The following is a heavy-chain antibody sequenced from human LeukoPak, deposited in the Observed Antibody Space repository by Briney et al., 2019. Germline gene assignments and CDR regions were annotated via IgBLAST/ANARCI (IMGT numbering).Heavy chain of an antibody. Sequence: ASVKVSCKASGYTFTSYYMHWVRQAPGQGLEWMGIINPSGGSTSYAQKFQGRVTMTRDTSTSTVYMELSSLRSEDTAVYYCARDGGRDDSSGYYSSYYYMDVWGKGTTVTISS. CDR3: ARDGGRDDSSGYYSSYYYMDV. J-gene: IGHJ6*03. D-gene: IGHD3-22*01. CDR2: INPSGGST. V-gene: IGHV1-46*01. CDR1: GYTFTSYY.